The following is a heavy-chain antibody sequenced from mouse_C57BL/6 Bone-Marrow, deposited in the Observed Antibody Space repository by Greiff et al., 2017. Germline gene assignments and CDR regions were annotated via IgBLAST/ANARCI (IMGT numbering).Heavy chain of an antibody. CDR2: ISSGGDYI. D-gene: IGHD1-1*01. CDR1: GFTFSSYA. Sequence: EVQLVESGEGLVKPGGSLKLSCAASGFTFSSYAMSWVRQTPEKRLEWVAYISSGGDYIYYADTVKGRFTISRDNARNTLYLQMSSLKSEDTAMYYCTRVTTVVAKGYWFDCWGQGTTLTVSS. CDR3: TRVTTVVAKGYWFDC. J-gene: IGHJ2*01. V-gene: IGHV5-9-1*02.